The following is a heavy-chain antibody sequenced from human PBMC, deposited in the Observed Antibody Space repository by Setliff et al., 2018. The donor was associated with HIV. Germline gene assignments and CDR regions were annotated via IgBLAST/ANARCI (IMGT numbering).Heavy chain of an antibody. J-gene: IGHJ6*03. CDR1: GFTFSSYG. Sequence: GGSLRLSCAASGFTFSSYGMHWVRQAPGKGLEWVAVIWYDGTNKYYADSVKGRFIISRHNSNNTLYLQMNSLRAEDSAVYYCARDPSAEILTGYKSYYYYMDVWGKGTTVTVSS. D-gene: IGHD3-9*01. CDR3: ARDPSAEILTGYKSYYYYMDV. V-gene: IGHV3-33*08. CDR2: IWYDGTNK.